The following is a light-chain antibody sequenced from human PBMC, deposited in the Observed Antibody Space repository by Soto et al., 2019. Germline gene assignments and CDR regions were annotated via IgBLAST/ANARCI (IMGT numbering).Light chain of an antibody. Sequence: DIQMTQSPSSVSASVGDRVTITCRTSQSFSNYLAWYQHRPGKAPKLLIYSATVLQSGVPSRFSGSGSGTAFTLTISRLQHEDSATYYCQQTYTIPWTFGQGTRVEIK. CDR1: QSFSNY. V-gene: IGKV1-39*01. CDR3: QQTYTIPWT. J-gene: IGKJ1*01. CDR2: SAT.